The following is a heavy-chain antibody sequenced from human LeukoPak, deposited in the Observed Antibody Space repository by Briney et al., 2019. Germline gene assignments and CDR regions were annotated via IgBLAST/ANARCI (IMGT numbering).Heavy chain of an antibody. D-gene: IGHD6-19*01. CDR1: GFTFDDYA. Sequence: GGSLRLSCAASGFTFDDYAMHWVRQAPGKGLEWVSGISWNSGSIGYADSVKGRFTISRDNAKNTLYLQMNSLRAEDPALYYCAKDLSSGWYGDAFDIWGQGTMVTVSS. CDR2: ISWNSGSI. V-gene: IGHV3-9*01. CDR3: AKDLSSGWYGDAFDI. J-gene: IGHJ3*02.